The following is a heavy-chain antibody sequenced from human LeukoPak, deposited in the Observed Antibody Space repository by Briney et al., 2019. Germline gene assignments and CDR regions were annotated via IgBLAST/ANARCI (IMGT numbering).Heavy chain of an antibody. CDR3: ARSSNWPYGMDV. J-gene: IGHJ6*02. CDR2: MNGNGGNT. V-gene: IGHV3-23*01. D-gene: IGHD1-1*01. CDR1: GFTFSNYA. Sequence: AGGSLRLPCAASGFTFSNYAISWVRQAPGKGLEWVSVMNGNGGNTYYADSVEGRFTISRDNSKNTLYLQVNSLRAEDTAIYYCARSSNWPYGMDVWGQGTTVTVSS.